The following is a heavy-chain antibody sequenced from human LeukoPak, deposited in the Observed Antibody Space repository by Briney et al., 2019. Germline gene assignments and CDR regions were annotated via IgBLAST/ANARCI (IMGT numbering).Heavy chain of an antibody. D-gene: IGHD3-16*01. CDR2: IIDSGDIT. CDR3: AKLGGQEVYNYYVGV. Sequence: GGSLRLSCEASGFTFSSYALSWVRQAPGKGLEWVSGIIDSGDITYYANSVKGRFTISRDNSKNTLYLQMNSLRAEYTAVYYCAKLGGQEVYNYYVGVWGKGTTVAVSS. V-gene: IGHV3-23*01. CDR1: GFTFSSYA. J-gene: IGHJ6*03.